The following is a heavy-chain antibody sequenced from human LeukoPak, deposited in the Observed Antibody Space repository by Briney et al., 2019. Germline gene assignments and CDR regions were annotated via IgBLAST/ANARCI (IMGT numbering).Heavy chain of an antibody. J-gene: IGHJ4*02. CDR2: IYPGDSDT. CDR1: GYRFTSYW. D-gene: IGHD3-10*01. CDR3: ARRRYYGSGSQYYFDY. Sequence: GEPLKISCKGSGYRFTSYWIGWVRQMPGKGLEWMGIIYPGDSDTRYSPSFQGQVTISADKSISTAYLQWSSLKASDTAMYYCARRRYYGSGSQYYFDYWGQGTLVTVSS. V-gene: IGHV5-51*01.